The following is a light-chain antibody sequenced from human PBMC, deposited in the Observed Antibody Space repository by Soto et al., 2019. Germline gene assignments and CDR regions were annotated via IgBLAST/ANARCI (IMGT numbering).Light chain of an antibody. Sequence: DIQMTQSPYTLSASVGDRVTITCRASQSLTNWLAWYQQKPGKAPNLLIYDASRLQSGIPSRFSGSGSGTDFTLTISSLQPDDFATYYCQQYTTYPYSFGQGTKLEIK. J-gene: IGKJ2*03. CDR3: QQYTTYPYS. V-gene: IGKV1-5*01. CDR1: QSLTNW. CDR2: DAS.